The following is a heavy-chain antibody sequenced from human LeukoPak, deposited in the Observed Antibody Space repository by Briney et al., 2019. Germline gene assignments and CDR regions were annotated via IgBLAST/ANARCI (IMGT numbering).Heavy chain of an antibody. Sequence: SETLSLTCTVSGGSISSGTYYWGWIRQPPGKGLEWIGSIYYRGNTYYKPSLKSRVTISIDTSKNQFSLRLSSVTAADTAVYYCARTTVTHTFDPWGQGTLVTVSS. CDR1: GGSISSGTYY. CDR2: IYYRGNT. D-gene: IGHD4-17*01. CDR3: ARTTVTHTFDP. V-gene: IGHV4-39*07. J-gene: IGHJ5*02.